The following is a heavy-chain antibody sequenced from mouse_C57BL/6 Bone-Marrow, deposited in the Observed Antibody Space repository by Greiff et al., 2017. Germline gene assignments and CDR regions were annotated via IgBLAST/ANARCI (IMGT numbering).Heavy chain of an antibody. V-gene: IGHV5-17*01. Sequence: EVQLVESGGGLVKPGGSLKLSCAASGFTFSDYGMHWVRQAPEKGLEWVAYISSGSSTIYSADTVTGRFTISSDNAKNHMLLQMTSLRYEDTAMYYCARVYVSSGVCWYFDVWGTGTTVTVSS. CDR1: GFTFSDYG. CDR2: ISSGSSTI. CDR3: ARVYVSSGVCWYFDV. J-gene: IGHJ1*03. D-gene: IGHD1-1*01.